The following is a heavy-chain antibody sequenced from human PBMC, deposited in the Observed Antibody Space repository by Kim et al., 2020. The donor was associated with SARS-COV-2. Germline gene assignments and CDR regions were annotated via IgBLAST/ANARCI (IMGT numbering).Heavy chain of an antibody. CDR3: ARDRGRWLQQKTYGMDV. V-gene: IGHV1-2*02. CDR2: INPNSGGT. CDR1: GYTFTGYY. J-gene: IGHJ6*02. Sequence: ASVKVSCKASGYTFTGYYMHWVRQAPGQGLEWMGWINPNSGGTNYAQKFQGRVTMTRDTSISTAYMELSRLRSDDTAVYYCARDRGRWLQQKTYGMDVWGQGTTVTVSS. D-gene: IGHD3-16*01.